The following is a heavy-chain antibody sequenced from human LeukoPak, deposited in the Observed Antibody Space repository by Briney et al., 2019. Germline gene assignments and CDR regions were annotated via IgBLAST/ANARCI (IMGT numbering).Heavy chain of an antibody. V-gene: IGHV1-8*01. D-gene: IGHD3-22*01. J-gene: IGHJ6*02. CDR3: ARVMVITDYYYCGMDV. CDR1: GYTFTSYD. CDR2: MNPNSGNT. Sequence: GASVKVSCKASGYTFTSYDINWVRQATGQGLEWMGWMNPNSGNTGYAQKFQGRVTMTRNTSISTAYMELSSLRSEDTAVYYCARVMVITDYYYCGMDVWGQGTTVTVSS.